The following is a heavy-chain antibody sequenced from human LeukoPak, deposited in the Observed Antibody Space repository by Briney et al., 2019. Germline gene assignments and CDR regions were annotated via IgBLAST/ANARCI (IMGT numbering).Heavy chain of an antibody. CDR3: ARDQWLVPSSLYDY. Sequence: GGSLRLSCAASGFTFSSYEMNWVRQAPGKGLEWVSYISSSGSTIYYADSVKGRFTISRDNAKNSLYLQMNSLRAEDTAVYHCARDQWLVPSSLYDYWGQGTLVTVSS. CDR2: ISSSGSTI. CDR1: GFTFSSYE. V-gene: IGHV3-48*03. D-gene: IGHD6-19*01. J-gene: IGHJ4*02.